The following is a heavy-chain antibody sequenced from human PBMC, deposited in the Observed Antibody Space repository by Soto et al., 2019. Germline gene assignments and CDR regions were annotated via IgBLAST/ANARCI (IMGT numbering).Heavy chain of an antibody. V-gene: IGHV3-23*01. CDR2: ISGSGKTS. Sequence: EVQLLESGGGLVHPGGSLRLSCAASGFTVSPYSLTWVRQAPGKGLEWVSGISGSGKTSYYADSVQGRFGISRDNSKNTLYLQMNGLRADDTAVYYCAKGSTSRGDWTVDSCDAWGQGTKVIVSS. J-gene: IGHJ3*01. CDR1: GFTVSPYS. D-gene: IGHD2-21*02. CDR3: AKGSTSRGDWTVDSCDA.